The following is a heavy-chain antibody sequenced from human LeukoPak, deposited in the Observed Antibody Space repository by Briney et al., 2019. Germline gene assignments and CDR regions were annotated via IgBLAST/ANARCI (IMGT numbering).Heavy chain of an antibody. Sequence: GGSLRLSCAASGFTFDDYGMSWVRQAPGKGLEWVSFISWNGGSTGYADSVKGRFTISRDNAKNSLYLQMSSLRAEDTAVYYCARVAAGPPADFDYWGQGTLVTVSS. CDR1: GFTFDDYG. CDR2: ISWNGGST. V-gene: IGHV3-20*04. J-gene: IGHJ4*02. D-gene: IGHD6-13*01. CDR3: ARVAAGPPADFDY.